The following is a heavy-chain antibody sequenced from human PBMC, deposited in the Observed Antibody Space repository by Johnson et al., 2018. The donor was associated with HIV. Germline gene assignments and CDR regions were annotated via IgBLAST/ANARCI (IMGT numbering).Heavy chain of an antibody. D-gene: IGHD6-6*01. Sequence: LVESGGGVVRPGGSLRLSCAASGFTFDDYAMHWVRQAPGKGLEWVSLISWDGGSTYYADSVKGRFTISRDNSKNSLYLQMNSLRAEDTAFYYCAKETKSMAFDIWGQGTMFTVSS. CDR3: AKETKSMAFDI. V-gene: IGHV3-43D*03. J-gene: IGHJ3*02. CDR1: GFTFDDYA. CDR2: ISWDGGST.